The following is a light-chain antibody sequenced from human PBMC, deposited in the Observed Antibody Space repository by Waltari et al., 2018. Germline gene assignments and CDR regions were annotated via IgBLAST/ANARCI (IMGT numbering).Light chain of an antibody. CDR2: RND. CDR1: TRNIAYQG. V-gene: IGLV10-54*04. J-gene: IGLJ3*02. Sequence: QAGLTQPPSMSQDLGQTATLTCTGDTRNIAYQGASWLQLRQGHPPNLPSYRNDSRPAGISERLSASRSGSTASLTITGLQPEDEADYYCSAWDGSLNAWVFGGGTKLAVL. CDR3: SAWDGSLNAWV.